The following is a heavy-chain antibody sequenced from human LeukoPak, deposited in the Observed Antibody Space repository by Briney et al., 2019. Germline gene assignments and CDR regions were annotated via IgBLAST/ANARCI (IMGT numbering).Heavy chain of an antibody. Sequence: SCKASGHTFTGQYMHWVRQAPGKGLEWVAFIYYDGSNIYYADYVKGRFTISRDISKNTLYLQMDSLRAEDTAIYYCARDWRTNSFDYWGQGTLVTVSS. CDR3: ARDWRTNSFDY. CDR1: GHTFTGQY. CDR2: IYYDGSNI. J-gene: IGHJ4*02. D-gene: IGHD1-1*01. V-gene: IGHV3-33*01.